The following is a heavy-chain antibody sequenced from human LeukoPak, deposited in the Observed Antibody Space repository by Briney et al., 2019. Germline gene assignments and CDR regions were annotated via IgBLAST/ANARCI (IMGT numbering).Heavy chain of an antibody. CDR3: PNEPSTYYYGSGRYDY. D-gene: IGHD3-10*01. J-gene: IGHJ4*02. CDR1: GFTFSSYG. Sequence: GGSLRRSGAASGFTFSSYGMHWVRQAPGKGLEWGAGISYDGSNKHYAHSVKGRFTISRDNSKNTLYLQMNSLRAEDTAVYYCPNEPSTYYYGSGRYDYWGQGTLVTVSS. CDR2: ISYDGSNK. V-gene: IGHV3-30*18.